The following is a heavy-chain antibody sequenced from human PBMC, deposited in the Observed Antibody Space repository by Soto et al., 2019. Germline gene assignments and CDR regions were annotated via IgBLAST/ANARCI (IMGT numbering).Heavy chain of an antibody. V-gene: IGHV1-8*01. CDR3: AGGGKYSSSWYVGD. D-gene: IGHD6-13*01. Sequence: QVQLVQSGAEVKKPGASVKVSCKASGYTFTSYDINWVRQATGQGLEWMGWMNPNSGNTGYAQKFQGRVNMTRNTSISTAYMEPSSMRTKDTAVYYCAGGGKYSSSWYVGDWGEGTLVTVSS. CDR2: MNPNSGNT. CDR1: GYTFTSYD. J-gene: IGHJ4*02.